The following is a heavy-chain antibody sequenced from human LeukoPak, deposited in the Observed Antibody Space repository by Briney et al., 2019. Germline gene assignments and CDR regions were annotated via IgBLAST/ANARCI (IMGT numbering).Heavy chain of an antibody. Sequence: GGSLRLSCVASGFTFSSYSMNWVRQAPGKGLEWVSYISSSSSTIYYADSVKGRFTISRDNAKNSLYLQMNSLRAEDTAVYYCARDQIVVVPAATTSAEYFQHWGQGTLVTVSS. J-gene: IGHJ1*01. CDR3: ARDQIVVVPAATTSAEYFQH. V-gene: IGHV3-48*01. D-gene: IGHD2-2*01. CDR2: ISSSSSTI. CDR1: GFTFSSYS.